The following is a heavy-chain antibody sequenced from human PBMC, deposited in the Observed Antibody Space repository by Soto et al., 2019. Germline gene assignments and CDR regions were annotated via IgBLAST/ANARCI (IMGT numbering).Heavy chain of an antibody. V-gene: IGHV3-33*01. Sequence: GGSLRLSCAASGFTFRSYGMHWVRQAPGKGLEWVAVIWYDGSNKYYAASVKGRFTISRDNSKNTLYLQMNSLRAEDTAVYYCARDPIYYDSSGYYPRAPAFDIWGQGTMVTVSS. D-gene: IGHD3-22*01. CDR2: IWYDGSNK. CDR3: ARDPIYYDSSGYYPRAPAFDI. J-gene: IGHJ3*02. CDR1: GFTFRSYG.